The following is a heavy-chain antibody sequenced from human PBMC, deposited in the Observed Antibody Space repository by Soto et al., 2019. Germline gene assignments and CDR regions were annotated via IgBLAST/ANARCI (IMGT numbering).Heavy chain of an antibody. D-gene: IGHD6-13*01. CDR2: INPSGGST. CDR3: ASAGIAAAGTPQAYYYYYGMGV. Sequence: ASVKVSCKASGYTFTSYYMHWVRQAPGQGLEWMGIINPSGGSTSYAQKFQGRVTMTRDTSTSTVYMELSSLRSEDTAVYYCASAGIAAAGTPQAYYYYYGMGVWGQGTTVTVSS. J-gene: IGHJ6*02. CDR1: GYTFTSYY. V-gene: IGHV1-46*01.